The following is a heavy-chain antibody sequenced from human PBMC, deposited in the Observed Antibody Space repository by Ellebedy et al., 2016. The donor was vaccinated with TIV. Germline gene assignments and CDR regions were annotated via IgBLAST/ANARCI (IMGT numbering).Heavy chain of an antibody. CDR3: ARDSVESGYDYAFDI. CDR1: GGTFSSYA. Sequence: AASVKVSCKASGGTFSSYAISWVRQAPGQGLEWMGRINPILGIANYAQKFQGRVTITADKSTSTAYMELSSLRSEDTAVYYCARDSVESGYDYAFDIWGQGTMVTVSS. V-gene: IGHV1-69*04. D-gene: IGHD5-12*01. CDR2: INPILGIA. J-gene: IGHJ3*02.